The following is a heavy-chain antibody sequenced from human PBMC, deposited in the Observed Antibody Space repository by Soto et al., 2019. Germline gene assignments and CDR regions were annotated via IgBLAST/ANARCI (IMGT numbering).Heavy chain of an antibody. V-gene: IGHV3-48*02. CDR3: ARDYRYSPYRAFDI. D-gene: IGHD4-4*01. CDR1: GFNFSSYS. Sequence: GRSHRLSWAAAGFNFSSYSMNWVRQAPGKGLEWVSYISSSSSTIYYADSVKGRFTISRDNAKNSLYLQMNSLRDEATAVYYCARDYRYSPYRAFDIWGQGTMVTVSS. CDR2: ISSSSSTI. J-gene: IGHJ3*02.